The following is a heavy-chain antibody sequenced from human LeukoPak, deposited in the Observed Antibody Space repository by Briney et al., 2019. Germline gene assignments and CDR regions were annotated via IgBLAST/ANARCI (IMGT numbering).Heavy chain of an antibody. D-gene: IGHD3-22*01. CDR1: GGTFSSYA. V-gene: IGHV1-69*04. J-gene: IGHJ1*01. Sequence: ASVKVSCKASGGTFSSYAISWVRQAPGQGLEWMGRIIPILGIANYAQKFQGRVTITADKSTSTAYMELSSLRSEDTAVYYCARGDSSGYPEYFQHWGQGTLVTVSS. CDR3: ARGDSSGYPEYFQH. CDR2: IIPILGIA.